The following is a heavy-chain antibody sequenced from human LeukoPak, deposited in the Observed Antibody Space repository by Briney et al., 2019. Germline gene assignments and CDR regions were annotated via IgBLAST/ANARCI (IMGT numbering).Heavy chain of an antibody. D-gene: IGHD4-11*01. Sequence: SVKVSCKASGYTFTSYAISWVRQAPGQGLEWMGGIIPIFGTANYAQKFQGRVTITTDESTSTAYMELSSLRSEDTAVYYCASHTVTNSGDYYYYMDVWGKGTTVTVSS. J-gene: IGHJ6*03. V-gene: IGHV1-69*05. CDR2: IIPIFGTA. CDR3: ASHTVTNSGDYYYYMDV. CDR1: GYTFTSYA.